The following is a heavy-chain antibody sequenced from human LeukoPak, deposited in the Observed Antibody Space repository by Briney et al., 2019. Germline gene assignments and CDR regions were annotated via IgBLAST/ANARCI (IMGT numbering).Heavy chain of an antibody. CDR2: TYCRSKFYN. V-gene: IGHV6-1*01. D-gene: IGHD2-2*01. CDR1: GDGLSSYSAS. J-gene: IGHJ4*02. Sequence: SQTLSLTCAISGDGLSSYSASWDWVRQSPSRGLEWLGRTYCRSKFYNDYAVSVKGRINIKPDTSKNHFSLQLTSVTPEDTAVYYCARQEDCTTTSCHATVYFDFWGQGILVTVSP. CDR3: ARQEDCTTTSCHATVYFDF.